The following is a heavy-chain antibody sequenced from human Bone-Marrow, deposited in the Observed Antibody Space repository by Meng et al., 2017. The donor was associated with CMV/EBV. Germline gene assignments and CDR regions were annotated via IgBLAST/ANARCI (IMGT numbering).Heavy chain of an antibody. J-gene: IGHJ6*02. CDR1: GGSISSYY. Sequence: VQLQESGAGLVQPSDTLSLTCTVSGGSISSYYWSWIRQPAGKRLEWIGRIYTSGSTNYNPSLKSRVTMSVDTSKNQFSLKLISVTDADTAVYYCARRRITMVRGGIPHNYYYYGMDVWGQGTTVTVSS. V-gene: IGHV4-4*07. D-gene: IGHD3-10*01. CDR2: IYTSGST. CDR3: ARRRITMVRGGIPHNYYYYGMDV.